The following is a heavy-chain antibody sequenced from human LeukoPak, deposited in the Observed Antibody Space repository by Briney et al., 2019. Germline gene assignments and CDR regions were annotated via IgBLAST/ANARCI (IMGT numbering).Heavy chain of an antibody. CDR2: MAHDGSKT. CDR3: AKDGADLRYWYFDL. V-gene: IGHV3-30*18. J-gene: IGHJ2*01. D-gene: IGHD3-16*01. CDR1: GFTFSNYV. Sequence: GGSLRLSYAASGFTFSNYVMHWVRQAPGKGLEWVAVMAHDGSKTYYADSVKGRFTISRDNSKNTLYLQMNSLRPEDTAVYYCAKDGADLRYWYFDLWGRGTLVTVSS.